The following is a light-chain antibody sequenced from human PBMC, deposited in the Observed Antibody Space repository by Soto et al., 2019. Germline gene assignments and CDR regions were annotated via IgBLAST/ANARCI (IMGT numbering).Light chain of an antibody. CDR1: SSDVGGNKY. J-gene: IGLJ1*01. CDR2: DVS. Sequence: QSALTQPASVSGSPGQSITISCTGTSSDVGGNKYVSWYQQYPGKAPKLMICDVSNRPSGVSNRFSGSKSGNTASPTISGLQAEDEADYYCSAFTGTTYAFGTGTKVTVL. CDR3: SAFTGTTYA. V-gene: IGLV2-14*01.